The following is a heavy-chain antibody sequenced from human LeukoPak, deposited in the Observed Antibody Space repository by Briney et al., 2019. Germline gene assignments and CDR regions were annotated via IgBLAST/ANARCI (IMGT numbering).Heavy chain of an antibody. J-gene: IGHJ6*02. V-gene: IGHV4-34*01. Sequence: PSETLSLTCAVYGGSFSGYYWSWIRQPPGKGLEWIGEINHSGNTNYNPSLKSRVTISVDTSKNQFSLKLSSVTAADTAVYYCARAGYCSSTSCYRRPYYYYYGMDVWGQGTTVTVSS. CDR2: INHSGNT. CDR3: ARAGYCSSTSCYRRPYYYYYGMDV. CDR1: GGSFSGYY. D-gene: IGHD2-2*02.